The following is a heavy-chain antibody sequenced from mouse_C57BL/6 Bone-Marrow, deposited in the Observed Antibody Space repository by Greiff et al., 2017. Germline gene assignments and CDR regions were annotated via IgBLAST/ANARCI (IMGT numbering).Heavy chain of an antibody. CDR1: GYTFTSYW. D-gene: IGHD3-2*02. Sequence: QVQLQQPGAELVRPGSSVKLSCKASGYTFTSYWMDWVKQRPGQGLEWIGNIYPSDSETHYNQKFKDKATLTVDKSSSTAYMQLSSLTSEDSAVYYWARDTRTAQATSYFDYWGQGTTLTVSS. J-gene: IGHJ2*01. V-gene: IGHV1-61*01. CDR2: IYPSDSET. CDR3: ARDTRTAQATSYFDY.